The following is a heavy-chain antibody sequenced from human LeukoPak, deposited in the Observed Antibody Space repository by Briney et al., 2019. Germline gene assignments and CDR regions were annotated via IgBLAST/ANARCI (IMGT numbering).Heavy chain of an antibody. V-gene: IGHV4-39*07. D-gene: IGHD3-9*01. CDR2: IYYSGST. CDR3: AGDGYGGNYDILTGPRPGAFDI. J-gene: IGHJ3*02. CDR1: GGSISSSSYY. Sequence: SETLSLTCTVSGGSISSSSYYWGWIRQPPGKGLEWIGSIYYSGSTYYNPSLKSRVTISVDTSKNQFSLKLSSVTAADTAVYYCAGDGYGGNYDILTGPRPGAFDIWGQGTMVTVSS.